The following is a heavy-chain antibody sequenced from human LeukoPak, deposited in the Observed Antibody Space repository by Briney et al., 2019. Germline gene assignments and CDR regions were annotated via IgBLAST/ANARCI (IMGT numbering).Heavy chain of an antibody. CDR1: GFTFSGYS. D-gene: IGHD5-18*01. CDR2: IDSSSNYI. V-gene: IGHV3-21*01. CDR3: TKDDGNNYGCLDY. Sequence: PGGSLRLSCEASGFTFSGYSMNWVRQAPGKGLEWVSSIDSSSNYIYYADSLKGRFIISRDNAKNSLFLQINSLRAEDTAVYYCTKDDGNNYGCLDYWGQGALVTVSS. J-gene: IGHJ4*02.